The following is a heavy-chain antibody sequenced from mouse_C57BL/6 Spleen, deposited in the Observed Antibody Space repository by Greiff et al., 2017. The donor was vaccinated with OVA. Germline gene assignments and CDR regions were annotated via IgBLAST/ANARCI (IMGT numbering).Heavy chain of an antibody. CDR3: ARIADSSGHFDD. V-gene: IGHV8-8*01. D-gene: IGHD3-2*02. CDR1: GSSLSTFGMG. J-gene: IGHJ2*01. CDR2: FWLDDGK. Sequence: QVTLKESGPGILQPSQTLRLTCSSSGSSLSTFGMGVGWIRQPSGKGLEWLAHFWLDDGKSYNPALRSRLTIAKDTSKNQVFLKIVNVDAAVTATDYCARIADSSGHFDDWGQGTTLTVAA.